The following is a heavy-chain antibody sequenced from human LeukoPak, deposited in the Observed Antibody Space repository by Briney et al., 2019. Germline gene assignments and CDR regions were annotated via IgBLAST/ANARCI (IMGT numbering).Heavy chain of an antibody. V-gene: IGHV4-30-2*01. J-gene: IGHJ3*02. D-gene: IGHD3-10*01. CDR2: IYHSGST. CDR1: GGSISSGGYY. Sequence: SQTLSLTCTVSGGSISSGGYYWSWIRQPPGKGLEWIGYIYHSGSTYYNPSLKSRVTISVDRSKNQFSLKLSSVTAADTAVYYCARGVRWGFGEFDAFDIWGQGTMVTVSS. CDR3: ARGVRWGFGEFDAFDI.